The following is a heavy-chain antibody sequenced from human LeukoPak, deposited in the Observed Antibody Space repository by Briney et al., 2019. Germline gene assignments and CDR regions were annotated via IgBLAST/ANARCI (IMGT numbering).Heavy chain of an antibody. V-gene: IGHV4-34*01. CDR1: GGSFSGYY. CDR2: INHSGGT. D-gene: IGHD6-13*01. Sequence: SETLSLTCAVYGGSFSGYYWSWIRQPPGKGLEWIGEINHSGGTNYNPSLKSRVTISVDTSKNQFSLKLSSVTAADTAVYYCARGYRKRIAAAGPLQHWGQGTLVTVSS. J-gene: IGHJ1*01. CDR3: ARGYRKRIAAAGPLQH.